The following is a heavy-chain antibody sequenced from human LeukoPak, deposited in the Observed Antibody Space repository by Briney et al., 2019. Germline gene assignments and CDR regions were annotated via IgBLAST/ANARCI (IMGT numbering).Heavy chain of an antibody. CDR3: ARALAGASDWFDP. CDR2: IIPIFGTA. V-gene: IGHV1-69*13. J-gene: IGHJ5*02. Sequence: SVKVSCKASGGTFSSYAISWVRQAPGQGLEWMGGIIPIFGTANYAQKFQGRVTITADESTSTAYMELSSLRSEDTAVYYCARALAGASDWFDPWGQGTLVTASS. D-gene: IGHD4-17*01. CDR1: GGTFSSYA.